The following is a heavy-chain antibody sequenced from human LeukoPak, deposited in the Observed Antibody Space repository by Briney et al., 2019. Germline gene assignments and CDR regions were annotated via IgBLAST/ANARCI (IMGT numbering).Heavy chain of an antibody. D-gene: IGHD1-1*01. CDR1: GYSFTTYW. V-gene: IGHV5-51*01. CDR3: ARRLTTEETFDY. CDR2: IYPGDSDT. Sequence: GESLKISRKGSGYSFTTYWIGWVRQMPGKGLELMVIIYPGDSDTKYSPSFQGQITISADKSISTAYLQWNSLKASDTAMYYCARRLTTEETFDYWGKGTLVTVSS. J-gene: IGHJ4*02.